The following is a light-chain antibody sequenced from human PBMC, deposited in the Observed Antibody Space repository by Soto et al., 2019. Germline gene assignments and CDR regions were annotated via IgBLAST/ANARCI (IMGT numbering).Light chain of an antibody. V-gene: IGKV1-5*03. CDR1: QSIGTW. CDR2: QAS. CDR3: QQYNNDSPWT. J-gene: IGKJ1*01. Sequence: DIQMTQSASTLSAPVGDRVTLTCRASQSIGTWLAWYQQKAGKRPILLIYQASSLKSGVPSRFSGSGSGTEFTLTISSLQPDDFATYYCQQYNNDSPWTVGQGTKVEVK.